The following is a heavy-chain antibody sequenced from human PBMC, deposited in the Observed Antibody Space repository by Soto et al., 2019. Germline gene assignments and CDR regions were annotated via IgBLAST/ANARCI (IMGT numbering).Heavy chain of an antibody. CDR3: ATTLTTSAEYFQY. V-gene: IGHV3-7*01. D-gene: IGHD3-16*01. Sequence: DVQLVESGGGLVQPGGSLRLSCGPSGFIFRNYWMSWVRQFPGKGLEWVAHIKEDGSDKYYGDSVKGRFIISRDNAKNSLFLQMNSLRSEYTAVYYWATTLTTSAEYFQYWGQGTLVTVSS. CDR2: IKEDGSDK. CDR1: GFIFRNYW. J-gene: IGHJ1*01.